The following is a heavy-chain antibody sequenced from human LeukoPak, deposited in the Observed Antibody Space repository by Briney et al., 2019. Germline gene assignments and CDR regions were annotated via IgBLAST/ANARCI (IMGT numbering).Heavy chain of an antibody. J-gene: IGHJ4*02. D-gene: IGHD6-6*01. CDR2: ISYDGSNK. V-gene: IGHV3-30*01. CDR1: GFTFSSYA. CDR3: ARDLGSWD. Sequence: GGSLRLSCAASGFTFSSYAMHWVRQAPGKGLEWVVVISYDGSNKYYADSVKGRFTISRDNSKNTLYLQMNSLRAGDTAVYYCARDLGSWDWGQGTLVTVSP.